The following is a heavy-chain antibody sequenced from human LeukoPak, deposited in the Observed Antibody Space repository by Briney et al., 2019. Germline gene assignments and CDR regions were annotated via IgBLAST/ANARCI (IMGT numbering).Heavy chain of an antibody. V-gene: IGHV1-2*02. J-gene: IGHJ5*02. D-gene: IGHD3-22*01. Sequence: ASVKVSCKASGYTFTGYYMHWVRQAPGQGLEWMGWINPNSGGTNYAQKFQGRVTMTRDTSISTAYMELSRLRSDDTAVYYCARGGGVITYYYDSSGYYENWFDPWGQGTLVTVSS. CDR2: INPNSGGT. CDR1: GYTFTGYY. CDR3: ARGGGVITYYYDSSGYYENWFDP.